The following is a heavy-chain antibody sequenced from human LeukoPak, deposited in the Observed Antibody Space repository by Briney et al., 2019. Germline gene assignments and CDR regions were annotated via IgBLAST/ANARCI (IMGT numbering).Heavy chain of an antibody. J-gene: IGHJ4*02. CDR2: IFKTGDTA. CDR3: AKLWGRHVWSFDY. Sequence: GGSLRLSCAAPGFTFSDYAMSWVRQAPGKGLEWVSTIFKTGDTAHYADIVRGRFTISRDNSKNTLSLQMNSLRAEDTAIYYCAKLWGRHVWSFDYWGQGALVTVSS. D-gene: IGHD3-16*01. V-gene: IGHV3-23*01. CDR1: GFTFSDYA.